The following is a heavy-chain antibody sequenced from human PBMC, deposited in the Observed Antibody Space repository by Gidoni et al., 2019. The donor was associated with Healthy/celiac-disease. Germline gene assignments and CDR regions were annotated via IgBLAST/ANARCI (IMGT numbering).Heavy chain of an antibody. V-gene: IGHV1-69*01. Sequence: QVQLVQSGAEVKKPGSSVKVSCKASGGTFSSYAISWVRQAPGQGLEWMGGIIHIFGTANYAQKFQGRVTITADESTSTAYMELSSLRSEDTAVYYCARDPKGAVAVNHYYYGMDVWGKGTTVTVSS. CDR2: IIHIFGTA. D-gene: IGHD6-19*01. CDR1: GGTFSSYA. CDR3: ARDPKGAVAVNHYYYGMDV. J-gene: IGHJ6*04.